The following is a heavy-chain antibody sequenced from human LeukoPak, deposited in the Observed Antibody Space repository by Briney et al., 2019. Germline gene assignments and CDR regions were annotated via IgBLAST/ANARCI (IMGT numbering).Heavy chain of an antibody. D-gene: IGHD2-2*01. Sequence: ASVKVSCKASGYTFTSYDTNWVRQATGQGLEWMGWMNPNSGNTGYAQKFQGRVTMTRNTSISTAYMELSSLRSEDTAVYYCARSFQPHYYYYYMDVWGKGTTVTVSS. CDR2: MNPNSGNT. CDR3: ARSFQPHYYYYYMDV. J-gene: IGHJ6*03. V-gene: IGHV1-8*01. CDR1: GYTFTSYD.